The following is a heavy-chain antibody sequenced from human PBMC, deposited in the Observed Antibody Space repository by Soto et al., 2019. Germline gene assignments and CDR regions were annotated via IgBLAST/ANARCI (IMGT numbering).Heavy chain of an antibody. J-gene: IGHJ4*02. D-gene: IGHD3-22*01. V-gene: IGHV1-69*13. CDR2: IIPIFGTA. CDR3: AAFDYDSSGPTHPSLDY. CDR1: GGTFSSYA. Sequence: SVKVSCKASGGTFSSYAISWVRQAPGQGLEWMGGIIPIFGTANYAQKFQGRVTITADESTSTAYMELSSLRSEDTAVYYCAAFDYDSSGPTHPSLDYWGQGTLVT.